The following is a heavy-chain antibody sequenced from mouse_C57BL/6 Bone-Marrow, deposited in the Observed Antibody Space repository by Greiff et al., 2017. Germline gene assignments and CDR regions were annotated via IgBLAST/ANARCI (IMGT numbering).Heavy chain of an antibody. D-gene: IGHD2-4*01. Sequence: EVMLVESGGGLVKPGGSLKLSCAASGFTFSSYAMSWVRQTPEKRLEWVATISDGGSYTYYPDTVKGRFTISRDNAKNNLYLQMSHLKSEDTAMYYCARARDYDVAWFAYWGQGTLVTVSA. CDR3: ARARDYDVAWFAY. J-gene: IGHJ3*01. CDR2: ISDGGSYT. V-gene: IGHV5-4*03. CDR1: GFTFSSYA.